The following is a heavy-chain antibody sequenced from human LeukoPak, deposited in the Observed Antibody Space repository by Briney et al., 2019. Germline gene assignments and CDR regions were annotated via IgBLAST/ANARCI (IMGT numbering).Heavy chain of an antibody. J-gene: IGHJ6*03. Sequence: PSETLSLTCTVSGYSISSGLYWGWIRQPPGKGLEWVGTIHHTGSTSYNPSLKSRVTISVDTSKNQFSLKVTSVTAADTAVYYCASPTTDYYYYMDVWGKGTTVTVSS. CDR2: IHHTGST. CDR1: GYSISSGLY. D-gene: IGHD1-14*01. V-gene: IGHV4-38-2*02. CDR3: ASPTTDYYYYMDV.